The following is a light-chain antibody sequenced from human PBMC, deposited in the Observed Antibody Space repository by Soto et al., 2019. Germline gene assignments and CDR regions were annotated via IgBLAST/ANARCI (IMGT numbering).Light chain of an antibody. J-gene: IGKJ5*01. V-gene: IGKV1-5*03. CDR2: KAS. CDR1: QSISVW. CDR3: QHFKSFPIT. Sequence: DIQMTQSPSTLSASVGDRVTITCRASQSISVWLAWYQQKAGKAPNLLIYKASRLESGVPSRFSGSGSETEFTLTISSLQPEDFATYYCQHFKSFPITFGQGTRLEN.